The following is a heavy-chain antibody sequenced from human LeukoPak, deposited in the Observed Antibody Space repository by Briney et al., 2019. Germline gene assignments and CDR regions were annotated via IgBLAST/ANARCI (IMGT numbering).Heavy chain of an antibody. D-gene: IGHD1-14*01. V-gene: IGHV1-2*02. Sequence: GASVKVSCKASGYTLTDFYIYWVRQAPGQGLEWMGWINANSGATHYAQKFQGRVTMTRATSINTAYMELTSLRSDDTAVYYCARAPDVILSASMGGWLVPWGQGSLVTVSS. CDR1: GYTLTDFY. CDR2: INANSGAT. J-gene: IGHJ5*02. CDR3: ARAPDVILSASMGGWLVP.